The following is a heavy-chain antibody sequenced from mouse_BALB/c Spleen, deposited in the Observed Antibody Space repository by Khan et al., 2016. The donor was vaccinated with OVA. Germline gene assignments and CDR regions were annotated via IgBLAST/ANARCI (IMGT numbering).Heavy chain of an antibody. V-gene: IGHV5-9*02. D-gene: IGHD1-1*02. CDR3: TRHGGFDPYYAMDY. CDR2: INSRGSYT. CDR1: GFAFSSYD. J-gene: IGHJ4*01. Sequence: EVELVESGGGLVKPGGSLKLSCAASGFAFSSYDMSWVRQTPEKRLEWVAIINSRGSYTYYPDSVKGRFTISRDKARNTLYLQLSSLRSEDTALYYCTRHGGFDPYYAMDYWGQGTSVTVSS.